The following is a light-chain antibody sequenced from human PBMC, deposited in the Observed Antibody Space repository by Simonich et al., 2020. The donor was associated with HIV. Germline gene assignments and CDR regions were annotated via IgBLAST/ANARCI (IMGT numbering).Light chain of an antibody. Sequence: DIVMTQSPDSLAVSLGERATINCKSSQSVLYSSNNKNYLAWYQQKPGQPPKLLIYCASTRESGVPDRFSGSGSGTDFTLTISNLQAEDVAVYYCQQYYRTPLTFGGGTKVEIK. J-gene: IGKJ4*01. V-gene: IGKV4-1*01. CDR3: QQYYRTPLT. CDR1: QSVLYSSNNKNY. CDR2: CAS.